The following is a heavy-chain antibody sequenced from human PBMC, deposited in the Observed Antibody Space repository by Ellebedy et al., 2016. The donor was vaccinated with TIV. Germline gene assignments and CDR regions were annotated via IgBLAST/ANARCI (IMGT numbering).Heavy chain of an antibody. D-gene: IGHD2-2*01. Sequence: GGSLRLSCKGSGYRFTNYWINWVRQMPGKGLEWMGRFDPRESYMNYNPSFQGHVTISVDRSIATAYLQWSSLQASDTAIYYCARRVDSSSFVNWFDPWGQGTQVTVSS. CDR2: FDPRESYM. V-gene: IGHV5-10-1*01. CDR1: GYRFTNYW. J-gene: IGHJ5*02. CDR3: ARRVDSSSFVNWFDP.